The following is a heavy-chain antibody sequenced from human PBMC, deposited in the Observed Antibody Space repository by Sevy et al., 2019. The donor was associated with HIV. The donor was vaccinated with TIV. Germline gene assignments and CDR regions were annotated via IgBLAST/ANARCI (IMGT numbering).Heavy chain of an antibody. CDR3: AKSPGAGGTWIQLWLFDY. D-gene: IGHD5-18*01. Sequence: GGSLRLSCAASGFTFSSYAMSWVRQAPGKGLEWVSAISGSGGGPYYAESVKGRFTIARENSKNTLYLQMNSLRAEDTAVHYCAKSPGAGGTWIQLWLFDYWGQGTLVTVSS. J-gene: IGHJ4*02. V-gene: IGHV3-23*01. CDR2: ISGSGGGP. CDR1: GFTFSSYA.